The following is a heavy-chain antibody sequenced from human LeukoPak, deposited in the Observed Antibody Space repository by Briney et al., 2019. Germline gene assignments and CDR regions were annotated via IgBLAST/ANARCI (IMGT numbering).Heavy chain of an antibody. Sequence: GGSLRLSCAASGFTFSTYGMHWVRQAPGKGLEWVAFIRYDGSNKYYADSVKGRFTISRDNSKNTLYLQMNSLRAEDTAVYYCARFRVSMVRGPFDYWGQGTLVTVSS. CDR3: ARFRVSMVRGPFDY. D-gene: IGHD3-10*01. CDR2: IRYDGSNK. CDR1: GFTFSTYG. V-gene: IGHV3-30*02. J-gene: IGHJ4*02.